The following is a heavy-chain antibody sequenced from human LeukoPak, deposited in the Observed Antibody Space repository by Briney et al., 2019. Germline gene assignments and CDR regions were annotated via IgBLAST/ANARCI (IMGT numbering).Heavy chain of an antibody. CDR1: GFTFSSYW. CDR3: ARAESEVILLWFGELRWYYFDY. J-gene: IGHJ4*02. V-gene: IGHV3-48*02. Sequence: GGSLRLSCAASGFTFSSYWMHWVRQAPGKGLEWVSYISSSSSTIYYADSVKGRFTISRDNAKNSLYLQMNSLRDEDTAVYYCARAESEVILLWFGELRWYYFDYWGQGTLVTVSS. D-gene: IGHD3-10*01. CDR2: ISSSSSTI.